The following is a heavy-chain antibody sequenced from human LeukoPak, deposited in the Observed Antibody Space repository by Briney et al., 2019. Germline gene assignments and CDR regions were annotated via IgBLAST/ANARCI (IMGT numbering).Heavy chain of an antibody. V-gene: IGHV4-34*10. Sequence: PSETLSLTCAVYGGSFSGYYWSWIRQPPGKGLEWIGEINHSGSTNYNPSLKSRVTMSEDTSKNQVSLKLSSVTAADTAVYYCARYVIIVDWFDPWGQGTPVTVSS. CDR2: INHSGST. CDR3: ARYVIIVDWFDP. D-gene: IGHD3-10*01. J-gene: IGHJ5*02. CDR1: GGSFSGYY.